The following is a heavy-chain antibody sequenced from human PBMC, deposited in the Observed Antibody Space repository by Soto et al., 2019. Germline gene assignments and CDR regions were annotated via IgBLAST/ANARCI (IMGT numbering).Heavy chain of an antibody. J-gene: IGHJ6*03. CDR1: GFTFSSYW. CDR3: ARDITRSHGSGTYYYYYYYMDV. CDR2: IKQDGSEK. V-gene: IGHV3-7*01. D-gene: IGHD3-10*01. Sequence: GGPLRLSCAASGFTFSSYWMSWVRQAPGKGLEWVANIKQDGSEKYYVDSVKGRFTISRDNAKNSLYLQMNSLRAEDTAVYYCARDITRSHGSGTYYYYYYYMDVWGKGTTVTVSS.